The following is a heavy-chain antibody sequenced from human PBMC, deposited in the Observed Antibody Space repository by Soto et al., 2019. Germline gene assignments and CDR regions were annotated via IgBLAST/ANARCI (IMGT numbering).Heavy chain of an antibody. J-gene: IGHJ6*03. CDR3: ARLTTPPMVRAVYYYYYMDV. CDR1: GGSISSSSYY. CDR2: IYYSGST. D-gene: IGHD3-10*01. Sequence: TSETLSLTCTVSGGSISSSSYYWGWIRQPPGKGLEWIGSIYYSGSTYYNPSLKSRVTISVDTSKNQFSLKLSSVTAADTAVYYCARLTTPPMVRAVYYYYYMDVWGKGTTVTVSS. V-gene: IGHV4-39*01.